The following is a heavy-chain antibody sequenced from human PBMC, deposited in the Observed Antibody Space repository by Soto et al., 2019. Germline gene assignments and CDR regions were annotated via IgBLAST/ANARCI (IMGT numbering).Heavy chain of an antibody. D-gene: IGHD3-3*01. CDR3: ASERAGGSGYYVAFDY. Sequence: QVQLVQSGAEVKKPGSSVKVSCKASGGTFSSYAISWVRQAPGQGLEWMGGIIPIFGTANYAQKFQGRVTIRADESTSTAYMELSSLRSEDTAVYYCASERAGGSGYYVAFDYWGQGTLVTVSS. CDR1: GGTFSSYA. J-gene: IGHJ4*02. CDR2: IIPIFGTA. V-gene: IGHV1-69*12.